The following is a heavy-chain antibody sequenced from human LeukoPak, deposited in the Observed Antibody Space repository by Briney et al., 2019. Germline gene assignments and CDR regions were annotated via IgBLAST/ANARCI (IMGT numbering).Heavy chain of an antibody. V-gene: IGHV3-64D*06. J-gene: IGHJ5*02. D-gene: IGHD3-10*01. CDR3: VKGSDYYGSGSYYFGWFDP. CDR1: GFTFSSYA. Sequence: GGSLRLSCSASGFTFSSYAMHWVRQAPGKGLEYVSAISSNGGSTYYADSVKGRFTISRDNPKNTLYLQMSSLRAEDTAVYYCVKGSDYYGSGSYYFGWFDPWGQGTLVTVSS. CDR2: ISSNGGST.